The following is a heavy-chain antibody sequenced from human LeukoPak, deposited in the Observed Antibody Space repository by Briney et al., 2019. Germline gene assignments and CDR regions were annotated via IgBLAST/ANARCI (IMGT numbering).Heavy chain of an antibody. J-gene: IGHJ4*02. D-gene: IGHD3-3*01. CDR3: ARAFWSGHQKGYYFDY. V-gene: IGHV4-31*03. Sequence: SQTLSLTCTVAGGSISSGGYYWSWIRQHPGKGLEWIGYIYYSGSTYYNPSLKSRVTISVDTSKNQFSLKLSSVTAADTAVYYCARAFWSGHQKGYYFDYWGQGTLVTVSS. CDR2: IYYSGST. CDR1: GGSISSGGYY.